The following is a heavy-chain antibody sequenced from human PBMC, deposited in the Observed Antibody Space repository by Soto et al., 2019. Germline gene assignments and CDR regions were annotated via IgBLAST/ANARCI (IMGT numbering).Heavy chain of an antibody. CDR1: GGSISSYY. D-gene: IGHD5-18*01. CDR2: IYYSGST. V-gene: IGHV4-59*01. CDR3: ARDRSEYSYGYDAFDI. Sequence: PSETLSLTCTVSGGSISSYYWSWIRQPPGKGLEWIGYIYYSGSTNYNPSLKSRVTISVDTSKNQFSLKLSSVTAADTAVYYCARDRSEYSYGYDAFDIWGQGXMVTVSS. J-gene: IGHJ3*02.